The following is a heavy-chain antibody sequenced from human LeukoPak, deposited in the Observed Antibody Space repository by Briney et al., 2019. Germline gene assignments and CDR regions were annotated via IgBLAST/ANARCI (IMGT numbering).Heavy chain of an antibody. Sequence: SETLSLTCTVSGGSISSYYWSWIRQPPGKGLEWIGYIYYSGSTNYNPSLKSRVTISVDTSKNQFSLKLSSVTAADTAVYYCAARDLGSGYYYELDYWGQGTLVTVSS. CDR1: GGSISSYY. D-gene: IGHD3-22*01. J-gene: IGHJ4*02. V-gene: IGHV4-59*01. CDR2: IYYSGST. CDR3: AARDLGSGYYYELDY.